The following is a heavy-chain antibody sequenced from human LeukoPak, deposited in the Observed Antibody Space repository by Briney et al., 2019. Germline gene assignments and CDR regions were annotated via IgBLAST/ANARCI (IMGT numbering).Heavy chain of an antibody. J-gene: IGHJ4*02. CDR1: GFTFSSHG. CDR3: AKDWENAFDY. D-gene: IGHD1-26*01. V-gene: IGHV3-33*06. CDR2: IWYDGSNK. Sequence: GGSLRLSCAASGFTFSSHGMHWVRQAPGKGLEWVAVIWYDGSNKYYVDSVKGRFTISRDNSKNTLYLQMNSLRAEDTAVYYCAKDWENAFDYWGQGTLVTVSS.